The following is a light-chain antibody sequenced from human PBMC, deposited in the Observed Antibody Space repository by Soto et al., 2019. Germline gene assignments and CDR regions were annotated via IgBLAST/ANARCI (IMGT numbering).Light chain of an antibody. V-gene: IGKV3-11*01. J-gene: IGKJ4*01. Sequence: EIVLTQSPATLSLSPGERATLSCRTSQSISIYLAWYQQKPGQAPRLLISDASNRATGIPARFSGSGSETDFTLTIDSLEPEDFAVYYCQQRSNWPPTFGGGTKVEIK. CDR1: QSISIY. CDR3: QQRSNWPPT. CDR2: DAS.